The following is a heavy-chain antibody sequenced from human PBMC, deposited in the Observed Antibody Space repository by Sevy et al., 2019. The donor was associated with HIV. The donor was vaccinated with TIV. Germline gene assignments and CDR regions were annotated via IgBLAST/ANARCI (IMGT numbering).Heavy chain of an antibody. CDR2: ISSRSGTI. CDR3: ERGGYPRPFDY. CDR1: GITLSNYG. Sequence: GGSLRLSCAASGITLSNYGVNWVRQAPGKGLEWVSYISSRSGTIYYADSVKGRFTISRDNAKNTLSLQMNSLRAEDTAVYYCERGGYPRPFDYWGQGTLVTVSS. V-gene: IGHV3-48*01. D-gene: IGHD1-1*01. J-gene: IGHJ4*02.